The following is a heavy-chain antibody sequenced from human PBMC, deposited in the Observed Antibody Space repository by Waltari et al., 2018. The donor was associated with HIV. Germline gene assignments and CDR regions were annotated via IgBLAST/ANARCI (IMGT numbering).Heavy chain of an antibody. Sequence: EVRLVQSGGGQVQPGGSVRLSCSASGFSFATYWMHWVRQAPGKGLVWVALINSEGTTTSYADSVKGRFTLSRDNGQNRVDLEMNSLRVDDTAVYYCARDFGTFFDSWGQGTLVTVSS. CDR1: GFSFATYW. J-gene: IGHJ4*02. CDR3: ARDFGTFFDS. D-gene: IGHD3-10*01. CDR2: INSEGTTT. V-gene: IGHV3-74*01.